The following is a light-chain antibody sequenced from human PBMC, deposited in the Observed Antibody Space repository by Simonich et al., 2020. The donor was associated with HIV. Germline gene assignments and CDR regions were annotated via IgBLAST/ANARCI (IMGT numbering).Light chain of an antibody. Sequence: DIQMTQSPSSLSASVGDRVTITCQASQDISNYLNWYQQKPGKAPKLLIYDASNLETGVPSRFSGSGSGTDFTFTISSLQPEDIAIYYCQQANSFPPAFGGGTKVEIK. V-gene: IGKV1-33*01. J-gene: IGKJ4*01. CDR1: QDISNY. CDR3: QQANSFPPA. CDR2: DAS.